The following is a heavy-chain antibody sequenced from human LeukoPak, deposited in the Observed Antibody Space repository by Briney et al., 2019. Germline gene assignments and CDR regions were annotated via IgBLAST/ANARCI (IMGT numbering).Heavy chain of an antibody. CDR1: GYTFTSYD. Sequence: ASVKVSCKASGYTFTSYDINWVRQATGQGLEWMGWMNPNSGNTGYAQKFQGRVTMTRNTSISTAYMELSSLRSEDTAVYYCARGAFRGRITICGVVIRSRYYYMDVWGKGTTVTVSS. CDR2: MNPNSGNT. J-gene: IGHJ6*03. CDR3: ARGAFRGRITICGVVIRSRYYYMDV. V-gene: IGHV1-8*01. D-gene: IGHD3-3*01.